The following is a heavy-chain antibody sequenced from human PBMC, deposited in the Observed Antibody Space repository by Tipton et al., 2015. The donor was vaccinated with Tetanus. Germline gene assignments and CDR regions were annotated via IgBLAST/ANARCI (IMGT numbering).Heavy chain of an antibody. CDR3: ARANYNFPKKGPFDS. V-gene: IGHV4-61*08. CDR2: ISYSGST. Sequence: TLSLTCTVSGGSINSGGYFWNWLRQYPGKGLEWIGYISYSGSTNSNYALKSRITISRDTSKNQISLKLTSVTAADTAVYYCARANYNFPKKGPFDSWGQGTLVTVSS. J-gene: IGHJ4*02. D-gene: IGHD3-3*01. CDR1: GGSINSGGYF.